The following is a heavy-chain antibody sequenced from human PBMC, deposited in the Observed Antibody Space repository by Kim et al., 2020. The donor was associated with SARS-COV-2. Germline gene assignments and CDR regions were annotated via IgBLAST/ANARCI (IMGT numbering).Heavy chain of an antibody. CDR2: IYYSGAT. J-gene: IGHJ4*02. Sequence: TLSLTCTVSGDSITDNGYYWSWFRQHPGEGLEYVGYIYYSGATYYNPSLKGRVTISVDTSKNQFSLEVRSVTAADTAVYYCARRSGSYSNDYWGQG. CDR1: GDSITDNGYY. D-gene: IGHD1-26*01. CDR3: ARRSGSYSNDY. V-gene: IGHV4-31*03.